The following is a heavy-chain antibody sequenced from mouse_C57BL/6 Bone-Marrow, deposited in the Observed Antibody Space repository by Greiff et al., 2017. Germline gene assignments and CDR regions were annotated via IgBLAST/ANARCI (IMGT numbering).Heavy chain of an antibody. J-gene: IGHJ2*01. CDR3: TRKEYSTYYFDY. V-gene: IGHV1-5*01. CDR1: GYTFTSYW. Sequence: EVKVEESGTVLARPGASVKMSCKTSGYTFTSYWMHWVKQRPGQGLEWIGAIYPGNSDTSYNQKFKGKAKLTAVTSASTAYMELSSLTNEDSAVYYCTRKEYSTYYFDYWGQGTTLTVSS. D-gene: IGHD2-5*01. CDR2: IYPGNSDT.